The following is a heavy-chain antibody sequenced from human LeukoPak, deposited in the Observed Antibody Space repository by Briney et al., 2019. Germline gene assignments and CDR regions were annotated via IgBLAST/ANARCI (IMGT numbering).Heavy chain of an antibody. V-gene: IGHV1-18*01. Sequence: ASVKVSCKASGYTFTNYGISWVRQAPGQGPEWMGWISAYNGNTNYAQKVQGRVTMTTDTSTSTAYMELRSLRSDDTAVYYCARDRGQLWFNYWGQGTLVTVSS. D-gene: IGHD5-18*01. CDR3: ARDRGQLWFNY. J-gene: IGHJ4*02. CDR1: GYTFTNYG. CDR2: ISAYNGNT.